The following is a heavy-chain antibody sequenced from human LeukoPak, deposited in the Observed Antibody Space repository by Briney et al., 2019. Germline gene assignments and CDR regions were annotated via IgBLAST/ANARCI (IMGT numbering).Heavy chain of an antibody. CDR2: ISYDGSNK. CDR3: TRQRPQTGTFDY. J-gene: IGHJ4*02. D-gene: IGHD3-9*01. Sequence: PGGSLRLSCAASGFTFSSYSMNWVRQAPGKGLEWVAVISYDGSNKYYADSVKGRFTISRDNSKNTAYLQMNSLIIEDTAVYYCTRQRPQTGTFDYWGQGVLVTVSS. CDR1: GFTFSSYS. V-gene: IGHV3-30*03.